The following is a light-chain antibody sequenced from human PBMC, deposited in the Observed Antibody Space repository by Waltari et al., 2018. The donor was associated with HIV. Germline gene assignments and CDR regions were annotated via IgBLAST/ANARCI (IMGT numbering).Light chain of an antibody. CDR2: GNT. Sequence: QSVLTQPPSMSGAPGQRVTISCTGSSSNIGAGFDVHWYQQLPGTAPKLLIFGNTNRPSGVPDRFSGSKSGTSASLAITGLQAENEADYYCQSYDSTLSAWVFGGGTKL. CDR3: QSYDSTLSAWV. CDR1: SSNIGAGFD. V-gene: IGLV1-40*01. J-gene: IGLJ2*01.